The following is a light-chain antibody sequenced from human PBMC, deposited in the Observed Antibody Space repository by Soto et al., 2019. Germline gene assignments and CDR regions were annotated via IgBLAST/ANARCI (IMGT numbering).Light chain of an antibody. V-gene: IGKV3-20*01. CDR2: GAS. CDR1: QSVSSSY. J-gene: IGKJ3*01. Sequence: EIVLTQSPGTLSLSPGERATLSFRASQSVSSSYLAWYQQKPGQAPRLLIYGASSRATGIPDRFSGSGSGTDFTLTISRLEPEDFAVYYCQQYGSSPFTFGPGTKVDSK. CDR3: QQYGSSPFT.